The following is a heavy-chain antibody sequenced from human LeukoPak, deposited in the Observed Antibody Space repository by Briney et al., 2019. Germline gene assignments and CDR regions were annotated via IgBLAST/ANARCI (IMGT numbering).Heavy chain of an antibody. J-gene: IGHJ5*02. CDR1: GYPFTGYY. CDR3: ARDFRRNYFDP. CDR2: INSNIGDT. V-gene: IGHV1-2*02. Sequence: ASVKVSCKASGYPFTGYYIHWVRQAPGQGFEWMGWINSNIGDTSYAQKFQGRVTLTRDTSISTAYMELSSLTSDDTAVYYCARDFRRNYFDPWGQDTLVTVPS.